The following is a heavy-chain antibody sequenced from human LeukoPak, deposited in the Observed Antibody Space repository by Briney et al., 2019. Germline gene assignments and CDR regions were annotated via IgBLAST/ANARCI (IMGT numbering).Heavy chain of an antibody. J-gene: IGHJ6*03. CDR3: ARGRDSGYYLPYYYYYMDV. CDR1: GGSFSGYY. D-gene: IGHD3-22*01. Sequence: SETLSLTCAVCGGSFSGYYWSWIRQPPGKGLEWIGEINHSGSTNYNPSLKSRVTISVDTSKNQLSLKLSSVTAADTAVYYCARGRDSGYYLPYYYYYMDVWGKGTTVTVSS. CDR2: INHSGST. V-gene: IGHV4-34*01.